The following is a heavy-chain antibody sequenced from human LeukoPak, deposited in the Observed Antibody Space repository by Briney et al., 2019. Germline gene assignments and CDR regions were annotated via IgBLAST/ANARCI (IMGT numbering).Heavy chain of an antibody. CDR2: IREDGSDT. V-gene: IGHV3-7*03. J-gene: IGHJ4*02. CDR1: GLSFRNFW. Sequence: GGSLRLSCVASGLSFRNFWMSWVRQAPGKGLEWVANIREDGSDTYYADSVKGRLTISRDNAKNSLYLQMSSLRPEDTAVYYCATQAYALFDHWGQGTLVTVSS. CDR3: ATQAYALFDH. D-gene: IGHD2-2*01.